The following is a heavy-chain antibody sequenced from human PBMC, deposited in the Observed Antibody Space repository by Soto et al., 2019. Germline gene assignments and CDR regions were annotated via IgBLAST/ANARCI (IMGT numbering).Heavy chain of an antibody. D-gene: IGHD1-1*01. CDR2: ITSTSSTI. J-gene: IGHJ6*03. CDR3: ARRAPGRTETDNYYYYMDA. V-gene: IGHV3-48*01. CDR1: GFTFSSYS. Sequence: EVQLVESGGGLVQPGGSLRLSCAASGFTFSSYSMNWARQAPGKGLEWVSYITSTSSTIYYADSVKGRFTISRDNGKNSLYLQMNSLRAEDTAVYYCARRAPGRTETDNYYYYMDAWGKGTTVTVSS.